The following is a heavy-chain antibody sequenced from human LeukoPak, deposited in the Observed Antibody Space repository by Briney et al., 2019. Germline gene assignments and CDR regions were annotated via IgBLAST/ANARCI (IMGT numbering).Heavy chain of an antibody. CDR3: ARVKGGPFDY. J-gene: IGHJ4*02. V-gene: IGHV3-21*01. CDR2: ISSSSYI. Sequence: TAGGSLRLSCAASGFTFSSYSMNWVRQAPGKGLEWVSSISSSSYIYYADSVKGRFTFSRDNAKKSLNLQMNSLRAEDTAVYYCARVKGGPFDYWGQGTLVTVSS. CDR1: GFTFSSYS.